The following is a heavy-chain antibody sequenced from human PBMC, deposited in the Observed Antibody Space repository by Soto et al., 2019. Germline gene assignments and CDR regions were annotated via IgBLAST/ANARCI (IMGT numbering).Heavy chain of an antibody. D-gene: IGHD3-16*01. V-gene: IGHV3-21*01. J-gene: IGHJ5*02. Sequence: GGSLRLSCAASGFTFRSFTMNWVRQAPGKGLEWVSTISSNSAYIYYTDALRDRFTISRDNAKNSLHLQMNSLRAEDTAVYYCARWSNEDWFDPWGQGTLVTVSS. CDR2: ISSNSAYI. CDR1: GFTFRSFT. CDR3: ARWSNEDWFDP.